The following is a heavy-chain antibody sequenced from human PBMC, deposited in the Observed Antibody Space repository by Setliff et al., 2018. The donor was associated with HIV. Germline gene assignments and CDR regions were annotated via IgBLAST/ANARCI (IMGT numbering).Heavy chain of an antibody. CDR1: GYTFTDNY. D-gene: IGHD3-10*01. V-gene: IGHV1-2*02. CDR3: AKVFAFGVDAFDI. J-gene: IGHJ3*02. Sequence: GASVKVSCKASGYTFTDNYIHWVRQAPGQGLEWMAWINSASGGTNYAQNFQGRVTVTRDTSINTVYLEVNGLKSDDTAVYYCAKVFAFGVDAFDIWGQGTVVTVSS. CDR2: INSASGGT.